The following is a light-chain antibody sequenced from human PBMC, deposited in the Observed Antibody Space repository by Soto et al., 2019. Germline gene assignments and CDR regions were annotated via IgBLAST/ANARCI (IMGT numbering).Light chain of an antibody. CDR1: SSNIGNNY. CDR2: DNN. CDR3: GTWDSSLSAHV. J-gene: IGLJ1*01. Sequence: QSVVTQPPSVSAAPGQTVTISCSGSSSNIGNNYVSWYQQLPGTAPKLLIYDNNKRPSGIPDRFSGSKSGTSATLGITGLQTGDEADYYCGTWDSSLSAHVFGTGTKLTVL. V-gene: IGLV1-51*01.